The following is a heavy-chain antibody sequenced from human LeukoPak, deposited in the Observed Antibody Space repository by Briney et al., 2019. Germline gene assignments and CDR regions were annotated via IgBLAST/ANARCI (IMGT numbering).Heavy chain of an antibody. CDR1: GASFSGYD. CDR3: ARRGWVGGAMGDY. D-gene: IGHD2-2*01. J-gene: IGHJ4*02. V-gene: IGHV4-34*12. CDR2: IFYTGST. Sequence: SETLSLTCAVYGASFSGYDWTWIRQPPGKGLEWIGSIFYTGSTYYNPSLKSRLTISVDTSKNQFSLKLSSVTAADTAVYYCARRGWVGGAMGDYWGQGTLVTVSS.